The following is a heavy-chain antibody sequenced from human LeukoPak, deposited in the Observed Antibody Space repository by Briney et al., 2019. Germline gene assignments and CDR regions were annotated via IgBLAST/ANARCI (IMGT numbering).Heavy chain of an antibody. Sequence: GTLRLSCAASGFTFNIYGMSWVRQPPGKGLEWIGEIYHSGSTNYNPSLKSRVTISVDKSKNQFSLKLSSVTAADTAVYYCARTGDWSYFDYWGQGTLVTVSS. D-gene: IGHD2-21*02. V-gene: IGHV4-4*02. J-gene: IGHJ4*02. CDR2: IYHSGST. CDR1: GFTFNIYGM. CDR3: ARTGDWSYFDY.